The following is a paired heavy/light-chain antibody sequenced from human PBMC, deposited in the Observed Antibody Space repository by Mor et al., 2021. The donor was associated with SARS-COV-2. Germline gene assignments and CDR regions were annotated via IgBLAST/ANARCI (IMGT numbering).Light chain of an antibody. CDR3: QQYSSTPLT. V-gene: IGKV3-20*01. Sequence: EVVLTQSPGTLSLSPGERATLSCRASQSVSSNLAWYQQKPGQAPTLLFYGASTRATGIPDRFRGSGSGTDFTLTINSLEPEDFAVYYCQQYSSTPLTFGGGTKVEIK. J-gene: IGKJ4*01. CDR1: QSVSSN. CDR2: GAS.
Heavy chain of an antibody. V-gene: IGHV3-23*01. CDR3: AKDAVASDYYYYYVDV. CDR1: GFTFSSYA. Sequence: EVQLLESGGGLVQPGGSLRLSCAASGFTFSSYAMNWVRQAPGEGLEWVSSISGGGSRTDYADSVKGRFTISRDRSKNALYLQMNSLRAEDTAVYYCAKDAVASDYYYYYVDVWGKGTTVTVSS. D-gene: IGHD6-19*01. CDR2: ISGGGSRT. J-gene: IGHJ6*03.